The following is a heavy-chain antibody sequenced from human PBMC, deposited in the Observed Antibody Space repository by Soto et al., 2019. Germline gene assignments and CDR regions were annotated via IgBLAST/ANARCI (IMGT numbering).Heavy chain of an antibody. V-gene: IGHV3-23*01. Sequence: GGSLRLSCAASGFTFSSNAMSWVRQAPGKGLEWVSSISGGGNTYYVDSVKGRFTISRDNSKNTLYLQMNSLRAEDTAVYFCAKDWLATSAPSWGQGTLVTVSS. CDR3: AKDWLATSAPS. CDR1: GFTFSSNA. CDR2: ISGGGNT. J-gene: IGHJ5*02. D-gene: IGHD3-10*01.